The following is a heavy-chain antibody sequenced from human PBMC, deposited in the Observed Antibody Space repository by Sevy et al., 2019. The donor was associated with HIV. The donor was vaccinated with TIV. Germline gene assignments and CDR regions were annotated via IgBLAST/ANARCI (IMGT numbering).Heavy chain of an antibody. Sequence: SETLSLTCTVSGGSVSSGSYYWSWIRQPPGKGLEWIGYIYYSGSTNYNPSLKSRVTISVDTSKNQFSLKLSSVTAADTAVYYCALGSRWLQLNYYYGMDVWGQGTTVTVSS. CDR3: ALGSRWLQLNYYYGMDV. CDR2: IYYSGST. J-gene: IGHJ6*02. V-gene: IGHV4-61*01. D-gene: IGHD5-12*01. CDR1: GGSVSSGSYY.